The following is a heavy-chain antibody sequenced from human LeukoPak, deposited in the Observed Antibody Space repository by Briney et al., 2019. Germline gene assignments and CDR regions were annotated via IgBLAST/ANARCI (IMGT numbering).Heavy chain of an antibody. D-gene: IGHD5-24*01. V-gene: IGHV1-46*01. Sequence: ASVKVSCKASGYTFTSYYMHWVRQAPGQGLEWMGIINPSGGSTSYAQKFQGRVTITRDTSASTAYMELSSLRSEDTAVYYCARTIEMAPTATFDYWGQGTLVTVSS. J-gene: IGHJ4*02. CDR1: GYTFTSYY. CDR2: INPSGGST. CDR3: ARTIEMAPTATFDY.